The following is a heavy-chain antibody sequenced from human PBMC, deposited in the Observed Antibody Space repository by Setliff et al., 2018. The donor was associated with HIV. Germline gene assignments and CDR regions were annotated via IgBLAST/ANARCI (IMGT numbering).Heavy chain of an antibody. CDR1: GFTFSSYS. Sequence: LRLSCAASGFTFSSYSMNWVRQAPGKGLEWISYISSSNKTIHYADSVKGRFTISRDNGKNLLYLQMNSLRAEDTAVYFCARYGRGFRSPYFFDYWGQGTLVTVSS. CDR3: ARYGRGFRSPYFFDY. D-gene: IGHD5-12*01. J-gene: IGHJ4*02. V-gene: IGHV3-48*01. CDR2: ISSSNKTI.